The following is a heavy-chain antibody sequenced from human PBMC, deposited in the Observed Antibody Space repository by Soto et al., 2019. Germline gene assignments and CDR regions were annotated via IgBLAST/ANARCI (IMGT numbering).Heavy chain of an antibody. Sequence: PSETLSLTCAVYGGSFSGYYWSWIRQPPGKGLEWIGEINHSGSTNYNPSLKSRVTISVDTSKNQFSLKLSSVTAADTAVYYCARGPRRGYSSSARGWFDPWGPGTLVTVSS. D-gene: IGHD6-13*01. CDR3: ARGPRRGYSSSARGWFDP. CDR1: GGSFSGYY. J-gene: IGHJ5*02. V-gene: IGHV4-34*01. CDR2: INHSGST.